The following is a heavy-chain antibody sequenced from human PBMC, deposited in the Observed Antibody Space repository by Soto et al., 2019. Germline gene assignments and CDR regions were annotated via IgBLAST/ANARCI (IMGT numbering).Heavy chain of an antibody. CDR3: AKDQSDSMSIYGVGDY. D-gene: IGHD4-17*01. Sequence: GGSLRLSCAASGFTFSSYAMSWVRQAPGKGLEWVSAISGSGGSTYYADSVKGRFTISRDNSKNTLYLQMNSLRAEDTAVYYCAKDQSDSMSIYGVGDYWGQGTLVTVSS. V-gene: IGHV3-23*01. J-gene: IGHJ4*02. CDR2: ISGSGGST. CDR1: GFTFSSYA.